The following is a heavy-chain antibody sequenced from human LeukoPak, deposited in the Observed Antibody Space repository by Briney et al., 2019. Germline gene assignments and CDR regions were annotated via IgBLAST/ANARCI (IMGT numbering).Heavy chain of an antibody. Sequence: GGSLRLSCAVSGVSVTGSVIHWVRQAPGKGLEYVSGIGTDEISTYYGNSVKGRFTISRDNSKNTVYLQMDSLTLEDMAVYYCAREGHSSGYCGAFDVWGRGTMVTVSS. J-gene: IGHJ3*01. CDR3: AREGHSSGYCGAFDV. D-gene: IGHD3-22*01. V-gene: IGHV3-64*01. CDR1: GVSVTGSV. CDR2: IGTDEIST.